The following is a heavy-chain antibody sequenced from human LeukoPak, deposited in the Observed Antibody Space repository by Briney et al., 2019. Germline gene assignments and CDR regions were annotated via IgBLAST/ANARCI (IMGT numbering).Heavy chain of an antibody. CDR3: ARVEMATIGVDY. CDR1: AFTFSRYE. D-gene: IGHD5-24*01. J-gene: IGHJ4*02. Sequence: GGSLRLSCAASAFTFSRYEMNWVRQAPGDRLEWVSYISSSGSTIYYADSVKGRFTISRDNAKNSLYLQMSSLRAEDTAVYYCARVEMATIGVDYWGQGTLVTVSS. CDR2: ISSSGSTI. V-gene: IGHV3-48*03.